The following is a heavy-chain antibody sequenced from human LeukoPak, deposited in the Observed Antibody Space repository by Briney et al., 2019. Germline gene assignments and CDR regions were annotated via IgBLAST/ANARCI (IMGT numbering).Heavy chain of an antibody. CDR1: GGSFSGYS. Sequence: PSETLSLIFALYGGSFSGYSWSWFRQPPGKGLEWTGEINHSGSTNYNPSLKSRVTISVDTSKNQFSLKLSSVTAADTAVYYCAKRGSGFYYYYYYMDVWGKGTTVTVSS. CDR3: AKRGSGFYYYYYYMDV. J-gene: IGHJ6*03. V-gene: IGHV4-34*01. CDR2: INHSGST. D-gene: IGHD3-10*01.